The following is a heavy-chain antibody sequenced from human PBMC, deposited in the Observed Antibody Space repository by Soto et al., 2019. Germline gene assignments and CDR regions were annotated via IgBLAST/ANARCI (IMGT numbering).Heavy chain of an antibody. V-gene: IGHV4-59*08. J-gene: IGHJ4*02. Sequence: PSETLSLTCTVSGGSISSYYWSWIRQPPGKGLEWIGYIYYSGSTNYNPSLKSRVTISVDTSKNQFSLKLSSVTAADTAVYYCARHLATVTTGGFDYRGQGTLVTVSS. CDR3: ARHLATVTTGGFDY. D-gene: IGHD4-17*01. CDR1: GGSISSYY. CDR2: IYYSGST.